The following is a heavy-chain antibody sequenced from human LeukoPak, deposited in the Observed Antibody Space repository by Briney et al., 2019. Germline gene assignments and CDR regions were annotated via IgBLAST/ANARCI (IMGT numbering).Heavy chain of an antibody. CDR2: INHSGST. Sequence: SETLSLTCAVYGGSFSGYCWSWIRQPPGKGLEWIGEINHSGSTNYNPSLKSRVTISVDTSKNQFSLKLSSVTAADTAVYYCARGPRIVVVVAATLPHAFDIWGQGTMVTVSS. CDR1: GGSFSGYC. D-gene: IGHD2-15*01. V-gene: IGHV4-34*01. CDR3: ARGPRIVVVVAATLPHAFDI. J-gene: IGHJ3*02.